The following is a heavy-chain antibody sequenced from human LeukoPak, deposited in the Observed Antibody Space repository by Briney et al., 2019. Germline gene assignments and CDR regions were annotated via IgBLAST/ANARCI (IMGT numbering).Heavy chain of an antibody. D-gene: IGHD6-13*01. CDR1: GGSISSGSYY. J-gene: IGHJ4*02. CDR3: ARAPYSSSWYRPAPFDY. V-gene: IGHV4-61*02. CDR2: IYTSGSA. Sequence: TSETLSLTCTVSGGSISSGSYYWSWIRQPAGKGLEWIGRIYTSGSANYNPSLKSRVTISVDTSKNQFSLKLTSVTAADTAVYYCARAPYSSSWYRPAPFDYWGQGTLVIVSS.